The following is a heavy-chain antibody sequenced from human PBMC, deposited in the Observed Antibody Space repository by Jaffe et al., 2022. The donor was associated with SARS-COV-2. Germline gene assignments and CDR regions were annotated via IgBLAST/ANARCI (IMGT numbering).Heavy chain of an antibody. CDR2: INPNSGGT. CDR3: AREASSSWINYYYYGMDV. Sequence: QVQLVQSGAEVKKPGASVKVSCKASGYTFTGYYMHWVRQAPGQGLEWMGWINPNSGGTNYAQKFQGWVTMTRDTSISTAYMELSRLRSDDTAVYYCAREASSSWINYYYYGMDVWGQGTTVTVSS. V-gene: IGHV1-2*04. D-gene: IGHD6-13*01. CDR1: GYTFTGYY. J-gene: IGHJ6*02.